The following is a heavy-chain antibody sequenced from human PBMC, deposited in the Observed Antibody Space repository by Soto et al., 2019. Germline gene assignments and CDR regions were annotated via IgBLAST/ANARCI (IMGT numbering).Heavy chain of an antibody. CDR3: ARYKSNYYYCMDV. CDR1: GGSISSYY. D-gene: IGHD1-20*01. V-gene: IGHV4-59*01. CDR2: IYYSGIT. J-gene: IGHJ6*02. Sequence: PSEALSLTCTVSGGSISSYYWSWIRQPPGKGLEWIGYIYYSGITNYNPSLKSRVTISVDTSKNQFSLKLSSVTAADTAVYYCARYKSNYYYCMDVWGQGTTVTVSS.